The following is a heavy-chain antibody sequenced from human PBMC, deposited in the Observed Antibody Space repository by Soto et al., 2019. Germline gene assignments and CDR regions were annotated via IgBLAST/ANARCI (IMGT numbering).Heavy chain of an antibody. CDR3: ARWKYSYADLPGDWFDS. Sequence: QVQLQESGPGLVRPSETLSLTCTVSGASLPSGSYYWSWVRQPPGKGLEWIAYIYRSGSTNYNPSLMSRATISVHTSKNQFSLRLTSVTPADTAMYYCARWKYSYADLPGDWFDSWGQGTLVTVSS. D-gene: IGHD3-16*01. J-gene: IGHJ5*01. CDR2: IYRSGST. V-gene: IGHV4-61*01. CDR1: GASLPSGSYY.